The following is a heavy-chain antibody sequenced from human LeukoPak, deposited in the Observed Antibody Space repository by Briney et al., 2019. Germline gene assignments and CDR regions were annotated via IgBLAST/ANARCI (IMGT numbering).Heavy chain of an antibody. CDR2: IYYSGST. V-gene: IGHV4-59*01. CDR3: ARDLSDYYDSPRAFDI. D-gene: IGHD3-22*01. CDR1: GGSISSYY. J-gene: IGHJ3*02. Sequence: SETLSLTCTVSGGSISSYYWSWIRQPPGKGLEWIGYIYYSGSTNYNPSLKSRVTISVDTSKNQFSPKLSSVTAADTAVYYCARDLSDYYDSPRAFDIWGQGTMVTVSS.